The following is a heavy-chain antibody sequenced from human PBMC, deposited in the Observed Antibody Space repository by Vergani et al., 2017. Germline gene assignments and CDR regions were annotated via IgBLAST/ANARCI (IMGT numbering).Heavy chain of an antibody. J-gene: IGHJ6*03. V-gene: IGHV1-69*12. CDR1: GGTFSSYA. CDR3: ARGRDLKGPGDLYYNYMDV. D-gene: IGHD3-10*01. CDR2: IIPIFGTA. Sequence: QVQLVQSGAEVKKPGSSVKVSCKASGGTFSSYAISWVRQAPGQGLEWMGGIIPIFGTANYAQKFQGRVTITADESTSTAYMELSSLRSEDTAVYYCARGRDLKGPGDLYYNYMDVGGQGTTVTVSS.